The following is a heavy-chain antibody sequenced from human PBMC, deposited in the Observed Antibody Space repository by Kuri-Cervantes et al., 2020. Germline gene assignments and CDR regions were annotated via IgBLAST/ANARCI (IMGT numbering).Heavy chain of an antibody. CDR2: IYYSGST. D-gene: IGHD4-11*01. V-gene: IGHV4-30-4*01. CDR3: ARLVTTSWFDP. Sequence: LRLSCTVSGGSISSGDYYWSWIRQPPGKGLEWIGYIYYSGSTYYNPSLKSRVTISVDTSKNQFSLKLSSVTAADTAVYYCARLVTTSWFDPWGQGTLVTVSS. CDR1: GGSISSGDYY. J-gene: IGHJ5*02.